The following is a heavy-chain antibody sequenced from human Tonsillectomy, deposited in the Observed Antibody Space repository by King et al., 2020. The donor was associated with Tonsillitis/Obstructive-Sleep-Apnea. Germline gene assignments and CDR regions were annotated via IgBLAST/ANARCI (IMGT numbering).Heavy chain of an antibody. V-gene: IGHV3-13*01. CDR1: GFIFSDYY. J-gene: IGHJ4*02. CDR2: IGPSGGT. D-gene: IGHD3/OR15-3a*01. Sequence: VQLVESGGGLVQPGGSLRLSCAASGFIFSDYYMHWVRQATGKGLEWVSTIGPSGGTYYPDSMEGRFTIPRENAENSLHLQMNSLRAGDTAVYYCARGPDWNLDFWGQGTLVTVSS. CDR3: ARGPDWNLDF.